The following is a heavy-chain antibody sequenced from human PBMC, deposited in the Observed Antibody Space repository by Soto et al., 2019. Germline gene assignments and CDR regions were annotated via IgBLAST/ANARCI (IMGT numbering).Heavy chain of an antibody. CDR1: GFTFSSYA. Sequence: GGSLRLSCAASGFTFSSYAMHWVRQAPGKGLEWVAVISYDGSNKYYADSVKGRFTISRDNSKNTLYLQMNSLRAEDTAVYYCARDPYYDILTVMDVWGQGTTVTVSS. D-gene: IGHD3-9*01. CDR3: ARDPYYDILTVMDV. V-gene: IGHV3-30-3*01. J-gene: IGHJ6*02. CDR2: ISYDGSNK.